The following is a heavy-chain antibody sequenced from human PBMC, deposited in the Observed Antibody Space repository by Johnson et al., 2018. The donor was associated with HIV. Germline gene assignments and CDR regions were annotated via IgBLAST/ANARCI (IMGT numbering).Heavy chain of an antibody. CDR3: SRDLPGIYDAFDL. CDR2: IYSDCTT. D-gene: IGHD1-26*01. J-gene: IGHJ3*01. CDR1: GFSVRTNY. Sequence: VQLVESGGGLIQPGGSLRLSCAASGFSVRTNYMSWVRQAPGKGLAWVLVIYSDCTTSFAQPVKGRFSISRDVSKNILYLQMHSLRTEDTAYYYCSRDLPGIYDAFDLWGQGTKVTISS. V-gene: IGHV3-53*01.